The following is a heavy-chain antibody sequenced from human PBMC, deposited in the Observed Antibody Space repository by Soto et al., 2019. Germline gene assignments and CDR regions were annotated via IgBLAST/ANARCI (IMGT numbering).Heavy chain of an antibody. V-gene: IGHV3-30-3*01. J-gene: IGHJ4*02. D-gene: IGHD3-22*01. CDR1: GFTFSSYA. Sequence: GGSLRLSCAASGFTFSSYAMHWVRQAPGKGLEWVAVISYDGSNKYYADSVKGRFTISRDNSKNTLYLQMNSLRAEDTAVYYCARDRMIVVVTPFYFDYWGQGTLVTV. CDR2: ISYDGSNK. CDR3: ARDRMIVVVTPFYFDY.